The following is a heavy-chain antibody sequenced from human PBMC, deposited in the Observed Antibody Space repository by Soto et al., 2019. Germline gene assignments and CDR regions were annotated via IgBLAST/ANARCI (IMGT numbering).Heavy chain of an antibody. CDR3: ARLGDYYHTSGYPKGFSFDY. CDR2: IFHSGSA. J-gene: IGHJ4*02. CDR1: GGSINSASFH. D-gene: IGHD3-22*01. Sequence: PSETLSLTCSVSGGSINSASFHWSWVRQRPGKGPEWIGHIFHSGSAYYNAFLKTRLSISVDTSKNQFSLKLNSVTAADTAVYYCARLGDYYHTSGYPKGFSFDYWGQGTLVTVSS. V-gene: IGHV4-31*03.